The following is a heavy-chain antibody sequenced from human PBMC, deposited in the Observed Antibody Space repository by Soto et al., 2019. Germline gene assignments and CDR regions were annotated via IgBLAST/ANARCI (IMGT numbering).Heavy chain of an antibody. CDR1: GGTFSSYA. D-gene: IGHD1-7*01. Sequence: SVKVSCKASGGTFSSYAISWVRQAPGQGLEWMGGIIPIFGTADCAQKFQGRVTITADESTSTAYMELSSLRSEDTAVYYCAGPPELTRIYYYYGMDVWGQGTTVTVSS. CDR3: AGPPELTRIYYYYGMDV. J-gene: IGHJ6*02. V-gene: IGHV1-69*13. CDR2: IIPIFGTA.